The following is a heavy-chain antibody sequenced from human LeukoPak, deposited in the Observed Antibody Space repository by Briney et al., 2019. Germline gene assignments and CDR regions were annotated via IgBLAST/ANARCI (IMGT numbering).Heavy chain of an antibody. CDR3: ARGDYLGWFDP. D-gene: IGHD4-11*01. Sequence: SETLSLTCAVYGGSFSGYYCSWIRQPPGKGLEWIGEISHSGSTNYNPSLKSRVTISVDTPKNQFSLKLSSVTAADTAVYYCARGDYLGWFDPWGQGTLVTVSS. V-gene: IGHV4-34*01. CDR1: GGSFSGYY. CDR2: ISHSGST. J-gene: IGHJ5*02.